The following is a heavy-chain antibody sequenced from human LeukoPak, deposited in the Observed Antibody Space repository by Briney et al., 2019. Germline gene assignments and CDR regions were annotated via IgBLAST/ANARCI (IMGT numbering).Heavy chain of an antibody. CDR1: GFTFSNYA. D-gene: IGHD1-1*01. Sequence: GGSLRLSCVVSGFTFSNYAMNWVRQAPGKGLEWVSSISGNGGSTNYADSVKGRFIVSRDNSKNTLYLQMNSLRADDTAVYYCARVEVGGTTGTLNDYWGQGTLVTVSS. CDR2: ISGNGGST. J-gene: IGHJ4*02. V-gene: IGHV3-23*01. CDR3: ARVEVGGTTGTLNDY.